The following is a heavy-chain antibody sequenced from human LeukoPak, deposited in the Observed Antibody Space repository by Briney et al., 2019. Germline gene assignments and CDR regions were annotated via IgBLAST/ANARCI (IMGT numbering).Heavy chain of an antibody. CDR2: IGSSSAYK. J-gene: IGHJ4*02. D-gene: IGHD5-24*01. V-gene: IGHV3-21*01. CDR1: GFTFISYS. Sequence: PGGSLRLACVASGFTFISYSMHWVRQAPGKGLEWVSSIGSSSAYKYYADSLKGRFTISRDNAKSSLYLQVNNLRAEDTAVYYCARDFSPSRDGYNTYFDYWGQGALVTVSS. CDR3: ARDFSPSRDGYNTYFDY.